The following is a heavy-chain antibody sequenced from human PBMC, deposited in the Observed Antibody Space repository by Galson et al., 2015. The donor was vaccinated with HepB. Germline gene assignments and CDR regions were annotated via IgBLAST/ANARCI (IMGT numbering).Heavy chain of an antibody. CDR3: ARGGYSYGYGFDY. J-gene: IGHJ4*02. Sequence: SLRLSCAASGFTVSSNYMSWVRQAPGKGLEWVSVIYSGGSTYYADSVKGRFTISRDNSKNTLYLQMNSLRAEDTAVYYCARGGYSYGYGFDYWGQGTLVTVSS. CDR2: IYSGGST. CDR1: GFTVSSNY. V-gene: IGHV3-66*02. D-gene: IGHD5-18*01.